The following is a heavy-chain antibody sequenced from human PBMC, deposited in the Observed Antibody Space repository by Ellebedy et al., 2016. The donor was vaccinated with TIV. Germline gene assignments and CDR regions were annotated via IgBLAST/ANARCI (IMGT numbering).Heavy chain of an antibody. J-gene: IGHJ3*02. CDR3: ATTYSSDWSPNDVFDI. CDR1: GGSISSHY. V-gene: IGHV4-59*11. D-gene: IGHD6-19*01. CDR2: IYYSGST. Sequence: MPGGSLRLSCTVSGGSISSHYWSWIRQPPGKGLEWIGYIYYSGSTNYNPSLKSRVTISIDTSKNQFSLKLSSVTAADTAVYYCATTYSSDWSPNDVFDIWGQGTMVTVSS.